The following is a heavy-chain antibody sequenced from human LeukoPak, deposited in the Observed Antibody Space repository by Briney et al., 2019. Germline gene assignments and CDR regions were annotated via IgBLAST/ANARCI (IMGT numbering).Heavy chain of an antibody. Sequence: SVKVSCKASGGTFSSYAISWVRQAPGQGLEWMGGIIPIFGTANYAQKFQGRVTMTTDTSTSTAYMELRSLRSDDTAVYYCARDGIEYGSGNFYSIGIDVWGQGTTVTVSS. CDR1: GGTFSSYA. CDR3: ARDGIEYGSGNFYSIGIDV. J-gene: IGHJ6*02. D-gene: IGHD3-10*01. CDR2: IIPIFGTA. V-gene: IGHV1-69*05.